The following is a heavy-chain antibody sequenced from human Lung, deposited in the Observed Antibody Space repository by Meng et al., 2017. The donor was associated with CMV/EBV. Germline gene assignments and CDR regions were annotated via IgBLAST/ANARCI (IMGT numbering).Heavy chain of an antibody. CDR2: MNPNSGNT. CDR1: GYTFTSYD. Sequence: ASVKVSXKASGYTFTSYDINWVRQATGQGLEWMGWMNPNSGNTGYAQKFQGRVTITRNTSISTAYMELSSLRSEDTAVYYCVRGRAGYYYYGMDVWGQGTTVTVSS. V-gene: IGHV1-8*03. CDR3: VRGRAGYYYYGMDV. J-gene: IGHJ6*02. D-gene: IGHD6-19*01.